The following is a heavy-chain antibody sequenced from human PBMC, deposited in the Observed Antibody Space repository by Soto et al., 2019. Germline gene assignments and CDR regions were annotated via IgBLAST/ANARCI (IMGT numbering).Heavy chain of an antibody. J-gene: IGHJ4*02. CDR1: GYTFTSYY. D-gene: IGHD2-15*01. CDR3: ARVYCSGGSCYSIDY. V-gene: IGHV1-46*03. CDR2: INPSGGSS. Sequence: ASVKVSCKASGYTFTSYYMHWVRQAPGQGLEWMGIINPSGGSSSYAQKFQGRVTMTRDTSTSTVYMELSSLRSEYIAVYYCARVYCSGGSCYSIDYWGQGTLVTVS.